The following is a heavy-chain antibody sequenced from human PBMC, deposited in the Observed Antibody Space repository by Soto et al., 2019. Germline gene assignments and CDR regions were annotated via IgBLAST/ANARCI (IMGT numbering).Heavy chain of an antibody. D-gene: IGHD3-3*01. Sequence: EVQLVESGGGLVKPGGSLRLSCVASGSTFSNYYINLVSQAPGKGLEWVSSISTRSAYIFYADSVKGRFSISRDNAKNSVYLQMHSLRAEDTALYYCATSISFFARGADSWGQGTLVTVSS. CDR2: ISTRSAYI. CDR3: ATSISFFARGADS. CDR1: GSTFSNYY. J-gene: IGHJ4*02. V-gene: IGHV3-21*01.